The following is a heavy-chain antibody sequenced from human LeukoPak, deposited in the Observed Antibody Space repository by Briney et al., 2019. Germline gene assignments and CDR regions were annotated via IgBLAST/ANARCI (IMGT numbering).Heavy chain of an antibody. CDR2: INSDGSST. Sequence: GGSLRLSCAASGFTFSSYWMHWVRQAPGKGLVWVSRINSDGSSTSYADSVKGRFTISRDNAKNTLYLQMNSLRAEDTAVYYCARDRGGIAAAGSVLDYWGQGTLVTVSS. D-gene: IGHD6-13*01. V-gene: IGHV3-74*01. J-gene: IGHJ4*02. CDR1: GFTFSSYW. CDR3: ARDRGGIAAAGSVLDY.